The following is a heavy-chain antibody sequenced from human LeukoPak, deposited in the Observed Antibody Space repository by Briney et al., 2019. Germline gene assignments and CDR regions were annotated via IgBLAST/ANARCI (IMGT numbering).Heavy chain of an antibody. V-gene: IGHV4-61*01. J-gene: IGHJ4*02. Sequence: SETLSLTCTVSGGSVSSGSYYRSWIRQPPGTGLEWIGYINYSGSTSYSPSLKSRVTISVDTSKNQFSLKLSSVTAADTAVYYCARGSPNTGGTDYWGQGTLVTVSS. CDR3: ARGSPNTGGTDY. D-gene: IGHD3-16*01. CDR2: INYSGST. CDR1: GGSVSSGSYY.